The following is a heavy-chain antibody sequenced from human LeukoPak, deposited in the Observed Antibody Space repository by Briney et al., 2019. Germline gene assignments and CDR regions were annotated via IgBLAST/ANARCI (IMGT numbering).Heavy chain of an antibody. CDR2: ISYDGSNK. Sequence: PGGSLRLSCAASGFTFSSYAMHWVRQAPGKGLEWVAVISYDGSNKYYADSVKGRFTISRDNSKNTLYLQMNSLRAEDTAVYYCARVVGAEYYFDYWGQGTLVTVSS. J-gene: IGHJ4*02. D-gene: IGHD1-26*01. CDR3: ARVVGAEYYFDY. V-gene: IGHV3-30*04. CDR1: GFTFSSYA.